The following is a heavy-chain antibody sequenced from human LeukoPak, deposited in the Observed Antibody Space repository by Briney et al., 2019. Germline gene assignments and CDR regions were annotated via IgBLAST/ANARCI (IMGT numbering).Heavy chain of an antibody. CDR3: ARDYSTVTTFFDY. CDR1: GFTFSSYG. D-gene: IGHD4-17*01. J-gene: IGHJ4*02. CDR2: ITGGSTTI. Sequence: GGSLRLSCAASGFTFSSYGMHWVRQAPGKGLEWVSYITGGSTTIHYADSVKGRFTISRDNAKNSLYLQMNSLRAEDTAVYYCARDYSTVTTFFDYWGQGTLVTVSS. V-gene: IGHV3-48*01.